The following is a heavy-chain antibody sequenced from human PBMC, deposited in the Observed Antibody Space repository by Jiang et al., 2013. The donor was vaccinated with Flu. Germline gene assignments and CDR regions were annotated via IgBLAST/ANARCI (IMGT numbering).Heavy chain of an antibody. D-gene: IGHD3-22*01. J-gene: IGHJ4*02. V-gene: IGHV4-38-2*02. CDR2: IYHSGST. Sequence: LLKPSETLSLTCTVSGYSISSGYYWGWIRQPPGKGLEWIGGIYHSGSTYYNPSLKSRVTISVDTSKNQFSLKLSSVTAADTAVYYCARTPRGYYDSSGYYYALTTLTPFDYWGQGTLVTVSS. CDR3: ARTPRGYYDSSGYYYALTTLTPFDY. CDR1: GYSISSGYY.